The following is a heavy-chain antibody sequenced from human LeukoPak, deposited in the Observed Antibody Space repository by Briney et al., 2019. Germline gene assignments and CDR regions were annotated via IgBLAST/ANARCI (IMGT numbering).Heavy chain of an antibody. D-gene: IGHD3-10*01. CDR1: GYSISSGYY. V-gene: IGHV4-38-2*02. J-gene: IGHJ6*03. CDR3: ARPGRVRGVIVDYYYYYYMDV. Sequence: SETLSLTCTVSGYSISSGYYWGWIRQPPGKGLEWIGSIYHSGSTNYNPSLKSRVTISVDTSKNQLSLKLSSVTAADTAVYYCARPGRVRGVIVDYYYYYYMDVWGKGTTVTVSS. CDR2: IYHSGST.